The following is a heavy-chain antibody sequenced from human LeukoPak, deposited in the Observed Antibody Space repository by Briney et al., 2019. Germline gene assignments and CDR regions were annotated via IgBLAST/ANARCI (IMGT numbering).Heavy chain of an antibody. D-gene: IGHD5-12*01. CDR2: ISGSGGST. Sequence: GGSLRLSCAASGFTFSSYAMSWVRQAPGKGLEWVSAISGSGGSTYYAYSVKGRFTISRDNSKNTLYMQMNSLRAEDTAVYYCAKGCLPTIQDYWGQGTLVTVSS. CDR1: GFTFSSYA. V-gene: IGHV3-23*01. J-gene: IGHJ4*02. CDR3: AKGCLPTIQDY.